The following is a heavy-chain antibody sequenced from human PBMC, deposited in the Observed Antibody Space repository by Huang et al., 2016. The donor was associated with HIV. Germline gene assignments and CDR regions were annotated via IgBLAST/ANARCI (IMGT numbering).Heavy chain of an antibody. CDR2: IRVYKVNT. J-gene: IGHJ6*03. D-gene: IGHD5-18*01. CDR1: GYTFSSFG. Sequence: QVQLVQSGAEVKKPGASVKVSCKASGYTFSSFGISWVRQAPGQGLEWGGWIRVYKVNTKFAQKCQGRLTMTTDTSTSTAYMELRSLRSDDTAVYYCARGGGIQLWLLGYYYMDVWGNGTTVTVSS. V-gene: IGHV1-18*01. CDR3: ARGGGIQLWLLGYYYMDV.